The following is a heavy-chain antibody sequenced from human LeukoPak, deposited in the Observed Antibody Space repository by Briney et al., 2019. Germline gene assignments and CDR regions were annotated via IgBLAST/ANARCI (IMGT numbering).Heavy chain of an antibody. D-gene: IGHD5-18*01. V-gene: IGHV4-34*01. CDR2: INHSGST. CDR3: ARGRVDRAMVSFDY. CDR1: GGSFSGYY. J-gene: IGHJ4*02. Sequence: SETLSLTCAVYGGSFSGYYWSWIRQPPGKGLEWIGEINHSGSTNYNPSLKSRVTISVDKSKNQFSLKLSSVTAADTAVYYCARGRVDRAMVSFDYWGQGTLVTVSS.